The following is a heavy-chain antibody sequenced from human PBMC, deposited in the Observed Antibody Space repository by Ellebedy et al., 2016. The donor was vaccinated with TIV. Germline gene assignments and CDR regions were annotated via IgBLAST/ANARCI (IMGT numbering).Heavy chain of an antibody. CDR3: AGEWMRGMDV. J-gene: IGHJ6*02. CDR2: INSDGSST. Sequence: GGSLRLXXAASGFTFSSYWMHWVRQDPGKGLEWVSRINSDGSSTSYADSVKGRFTISRDNAKNTLYLQMNSLRAEDTAVYYCAGEWMRGMDVWGQGTTVTVSS. D-gene: IGHD2-2*03. CDR1: GFTFSSYW. V-gene: IGHV3-74*01.